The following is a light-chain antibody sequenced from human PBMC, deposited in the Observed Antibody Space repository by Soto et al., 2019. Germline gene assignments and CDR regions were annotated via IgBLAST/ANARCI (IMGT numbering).Light chain of an antibody. Sequence: THSPDTLSLSAGERATLSCRASQSVSSNLAWYQQKPGQAPRLLIYGASTRATGIPARFSGSGSGTEFTLTISSLQSEDFAVYYCQQYNNWRTFGQGTKVDI. V-gene: IGKV3-15*01. CDR1: QSVSSN. CDR2: GAS. J-gene: IGKJ1*01. CDR3: QQYNNWRT.